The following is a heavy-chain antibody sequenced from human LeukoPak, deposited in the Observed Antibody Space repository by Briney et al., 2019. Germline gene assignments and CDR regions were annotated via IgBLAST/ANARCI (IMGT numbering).Heavy chain of an antibody. V-gene: IGHV1-8*03. Sequence: APVKVSCKASGYTFTSDDINWVRQATGQGLEWMGWMNPNRGITSYAQKFQGNVTLTRNTSISTAYMELSSLRSEDTALSYNVRGRLERGGQILWLLDYYYMDVWGKGTTVTVSS. J-gene: IGHJ6*03. CDR2: MNPNRGIT. CDR3: VRGRLERGGQILWLLDYYYMDV. D-gene: IGHD5-12*01. CDR1: GYTFTSDD.